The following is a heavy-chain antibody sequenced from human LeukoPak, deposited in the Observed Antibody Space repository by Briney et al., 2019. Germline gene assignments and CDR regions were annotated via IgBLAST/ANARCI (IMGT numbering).Heavy chain of an antibody. CDR1: GGSITSCY. D-gene: IGHD5-24*01. J-gene: IGHJ4*02. CDR3: ARGRGRDGDNLVS. Sequence: PSETLSLTCAVSGGSITSCYWSWIRQVPGKGLEWIGYVYYSGTTNYNPSLKSRVTISVDTSKNQFSLRLTSVTAADTAVYYCARGRGRDGDNLVSWSQGTLVTVSS. V-gene: IGHV4-59*01. CDR2: VYYSGTT.